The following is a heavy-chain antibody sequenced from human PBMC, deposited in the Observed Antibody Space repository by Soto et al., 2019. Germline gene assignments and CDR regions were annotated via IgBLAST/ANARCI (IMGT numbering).Heavy chain of an antibody. J-gene: IGHJ6*02. V-gene: IGHV3-30*18. D-gene: IGHD3-3*01. CDR3: AKDTYYDFWSGYHPDSYYYYSMDV. CDR1: GFTFSSYG. CDR2: ISYDGSNK. Sequence: GGSLRLSCAASGFTFSSYGMHWVRQAPGKGLEWVAVISYDGSNKYYADSVKGRFTISRDNSKNTLYLQMNSLRAEDTAVYYCAKDTYYDFWSGYHPDSYYYYSMDVWGRGTTVTVSS.